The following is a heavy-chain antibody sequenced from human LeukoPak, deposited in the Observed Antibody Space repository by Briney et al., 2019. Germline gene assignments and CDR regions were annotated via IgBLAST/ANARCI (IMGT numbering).Heavy chain of an antibody. V-gene: IGHV3-74*01. D-gene: IGHD5-18*01. Sequence: GGSLRLSCAASGFSFSFYWMHWVRQAPGKGPVWVSRIKTDGSIADYADSVKGRFTISRDNAKNSLYLQMNSLRAEDTALYYCAKDFLPRGYSYGTYDYWGQGTLVTVSS. J-gene: IGHJ4*02. CDR3: AKDFLPRGYSYGTYDY. CDR1: GFSFSFYW. CDR2: IKTDGSIA.